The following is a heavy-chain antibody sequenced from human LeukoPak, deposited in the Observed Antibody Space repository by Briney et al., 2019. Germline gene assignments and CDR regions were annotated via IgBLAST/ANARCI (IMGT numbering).Heavy chain of an antibody. V-gene: IGHV4-59*12. CDR1: GVSISSYY. D-gene: IGHD2-2*01. J-gene: IGHJ4*02. CDR3: ARGSYCSSTSCYHIGIDY. Sequence: SETLSLTCTVSGVSISSYYWSWIRQPPGKGLEWIGYIYYSGSTYYNPSLKSRVTISLDTSKNQFSLKLSSVTAADTAVYYCARGSYCSSTSCYHIGIDYWGQGTLVTVSS. CDR2: IYYSGST.